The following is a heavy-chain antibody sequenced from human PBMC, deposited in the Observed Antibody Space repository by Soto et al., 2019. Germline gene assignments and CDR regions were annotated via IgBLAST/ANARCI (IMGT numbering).Heavy chain of an antibody. CDR3: GRGGVSRRNFDS. Sequence: GASLKISCKCSGYIIKNYWIGWVRQGPGEGLEWMGIIFPDDSDTRYSPSFQGHVTISVDKSISTAYVQWSSLKASDSAMYYCGRGGVSRRNFDSWCQGTRVTVSS. D-gene: IGHD2-8*01. V-gene: IGHV5-51*01. CDR1: GYIIKNYW. J-gene: IGHJ4*02. CDR2: IFPDDSDT.